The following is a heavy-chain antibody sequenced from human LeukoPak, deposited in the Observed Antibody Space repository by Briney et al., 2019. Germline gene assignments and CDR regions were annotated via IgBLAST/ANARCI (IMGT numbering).Heavy chain of an antibody. Sequence: SETLSLTCTVSGGSISNYYWSWIRQPPGKGLEWIGYIYYSWSTNYNPSLKSRVTISVDTSKNQFSLKLSSVTAADTAVYYCARGSQPETTVTTSPYYYYYYGMDVWGQGTTVTVSS. J-gene: IGHJ6*02. D-gene: IGHD4-17*01. CDR3: ARGSQPETTVTTSPYYYYYYGMDV. CDR2: IYYSWST. V-gene: IGHV4-59*12. CDR1: GGSISNYY.